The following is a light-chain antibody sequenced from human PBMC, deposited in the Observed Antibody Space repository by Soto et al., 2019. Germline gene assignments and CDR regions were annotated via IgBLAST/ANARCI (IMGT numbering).Light chain of an antibody. Sequence: EIVLTQSPATLSLSPGERATLSCRASQSVRSYLGWYQQRPGQAPRLLIYDASNRATGIPARFSGSGSGTDFTLTISSLEPEDLAVYYCQQGGTFGQGTRLEMK. V-gene: IGKV3-11*01. J-gene: IGKJ5*01. CDR3: QQGGT. CDR2: DAS. CDR1: QSVRSY.